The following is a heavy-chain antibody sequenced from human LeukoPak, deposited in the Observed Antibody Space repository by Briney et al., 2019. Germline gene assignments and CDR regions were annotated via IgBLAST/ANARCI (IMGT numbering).Heavy chain of an antibody. Sequence: GGSLRLSCAAPVFTFSSYAMSWVRQAPGKGLEWVSAISGSGGSTYYADSVKGRFTISRDNPKNTLYLQMNSLRAEDTAVYYCAKPLYYFDYWGQGTLVTVSS. V-gene: IGHV3-23*01. J-gene: IGHJ4*02. CDR3: AKPLYYFDY. CDR2: ISGSGGST. CDR1: VFTFSSYA.